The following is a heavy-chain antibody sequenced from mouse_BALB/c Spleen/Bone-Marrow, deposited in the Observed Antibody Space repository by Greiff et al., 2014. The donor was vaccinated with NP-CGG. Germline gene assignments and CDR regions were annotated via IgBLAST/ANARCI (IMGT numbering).Heavy chain of an antibody. J-gene: IGHJ1*01. CDR3: ARFYYGNYVRYFDV. CDR1: GFTFSSYA. CDR2: ISSGGSYT. Sequence: LVESGGGLVKPGGSLKLSCAASGFTFSSYAMSWVRQTPEKRLEWVATISSGGSYTYCPDSVKGRFTISRDNAKNTLYLQMSSLRSEDTAMYYCARFYYGNYVRYFDVWGAGTTATVSS. V-gene: IGHV5-9-3*01. D-gene: IGHD2-1*01.